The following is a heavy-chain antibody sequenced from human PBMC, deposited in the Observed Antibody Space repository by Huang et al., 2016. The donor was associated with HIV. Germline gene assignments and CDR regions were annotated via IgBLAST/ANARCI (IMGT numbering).Heavy chain of an antibody. CDR2: VDSDGNT. CDR1: GFTASANY. D-gene: IGHD3-16*01. Sequence: EVQLVETGGGLIQPGGSLKLSCAASGFTASANYMSWVRQAPGKGLEWVSIVDSDGNTFDADSVKGRFIISRDNSKNTMYLQMTSLRAEDTAVYYCAKIGGSDYYYYYYMDVWGKGATVTVSS. V-gene: IGHV3-53*02. CDR3: AKIGGSDYYYYYYMDV. J-gene: IGHJ6*03.